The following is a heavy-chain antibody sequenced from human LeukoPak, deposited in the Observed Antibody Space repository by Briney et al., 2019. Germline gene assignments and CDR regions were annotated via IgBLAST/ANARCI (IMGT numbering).Heavy chain of an antibody. Sequence: APVKVSCKASGYTFTGYYMHWVRQAPVQGLEWMGWINPNSGGTNYAQKFQGRVTMTTDTSTSTVYMELSSLRSEDTAVYYCARTLSDSGLSYWGQGSLVTVSS. V-gene: IGHV1-2*02. J-gene: IGHJ4*02. CDR3: ARTLSDSGLSY. CDR1: GYTFTGYY. CDR2: INPNSGGT. D-gene: IGHD2/OR15-2a*01.